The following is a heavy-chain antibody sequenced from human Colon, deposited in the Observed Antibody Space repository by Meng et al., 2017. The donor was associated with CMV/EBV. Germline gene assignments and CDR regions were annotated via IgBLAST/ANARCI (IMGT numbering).Heavy chain of an antibody. Sequence: TVSDGSVSSRVCHGSRIRQHPGKGLEWIGHTGDSGTTDYNPSRESRVSISVATFKNQFALKVNSVTAAATAVYYCAGYYVGRGGQGPWGQGTLVTVSS. V-gene: IGHV4-31*03. D-gene: IGHD3-10*02. CDR2: TGDSGTT. J-gene: IGHJ5*02. CDR1: DGSVSSRVCH. CDR3: AGYYVGRGGQGP.